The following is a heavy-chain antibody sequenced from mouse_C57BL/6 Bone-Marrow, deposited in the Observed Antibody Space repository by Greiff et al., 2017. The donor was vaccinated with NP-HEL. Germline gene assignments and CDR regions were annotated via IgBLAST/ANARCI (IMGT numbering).Heavy chain of an antibody. V-gene: IGHV1-74*01. Sequence: QVQLQQPGAELVKPGASVKVSCKASGYTFTSYWMHWVKQRPGQGLEWIGRIHPSDSDTNYNQKFKGKATLTVDKSSSTAYMQISSLTSEDSAVYYCAIANWDDYFDYWGQGTTLTVSS. CDR3: AIANWDDYFDY. J-gene: IGHJ2*01. CDR2: IHPSDSDT. CDR1: GYTFTSYW. D-gene: IGHD4-1*01.